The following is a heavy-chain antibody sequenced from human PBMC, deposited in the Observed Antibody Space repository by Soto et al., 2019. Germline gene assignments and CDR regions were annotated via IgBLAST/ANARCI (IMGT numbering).Heavy chain of an antibody. V-gene: IGHV2-5*02. D-gene: IGHD2-15*01. CDR3: PHSGYCSGGSCYYTYYFDY. J-gene: IGHJ4*02. CDR2: IYRENAK. CDR1: GFSLSTSGVG. Sequence: SGPTLVNPTQTLTLTCTFSGFSLSTSGVGVGWIRQPPGKALEWLALIYRENAKPSTPSLKSRLTITKDPSTNQVVLPMTNMDPVERAKYYCPHSGYCSGGSCYYTYYFDYWGQ.